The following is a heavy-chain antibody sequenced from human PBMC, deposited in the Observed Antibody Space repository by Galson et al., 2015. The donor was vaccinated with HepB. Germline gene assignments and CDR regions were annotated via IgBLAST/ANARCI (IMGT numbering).Heavy chain of an antibody. J-gene: IGHJ6*02. Sequence: SLRLSCAASGFSVTNNYMTWVRQAPGKGLEWVSIIYSDGSTYYADSVKGRFAVSRDNSKNTVYLQMNSLRAEDTAVYYCAKTVVPASGYYYGMDVWGQGTTVAVSS. CDR3: AKTVVPASGYYYGMDV. D-gene: IGHD2-2*01. CDR2: IYSDGST. V-gene: IGHV3-53*01. CDR1: GFSVTNNY.